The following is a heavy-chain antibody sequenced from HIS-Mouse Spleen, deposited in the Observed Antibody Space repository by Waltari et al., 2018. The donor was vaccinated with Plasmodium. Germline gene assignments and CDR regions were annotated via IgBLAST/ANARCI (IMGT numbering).Heavy chain of an antibody. D-gene: IGHD6-13*01. V-gene: IGHV3-7*01. CDR3: ASSWYWYFDL. Sequence: EVQLVESGGGLVKPGGSLRLSWSASGFLFSSYSMNWVRQAPGKGLEWVANIKQDGSEKYYVDSVKGRFTISRDNAKNSLYLQMNSLRAEDTAVYYCASSWYWYFDLWGRGTLVTVSS. J-gene: IGHJ2*01. CDR2: IKQDGSEK. CDR1: GFLFSSYS.